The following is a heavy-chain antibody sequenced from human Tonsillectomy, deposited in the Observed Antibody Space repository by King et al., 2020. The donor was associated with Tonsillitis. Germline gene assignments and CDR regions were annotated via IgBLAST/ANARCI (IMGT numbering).Heavy chain of an antibody. V-gene: IGHV4-59*01. Sequence: QLQESGPGLVKPSETLSLTCTVSGGSISSYYCSWIRQPPGKGLEWICYIYYKWSNNYNPSLKSRVTISVDTSKNQLSLKLSPVTAADTAVYYCARDKVCSGYYCAYGMDVWGQGTTVTVSS. CDR2: IYYKWSN. CDR3: ARDKVCSGYYCAYGMDV. D-gene: IGHD3-22*01. J-gene: IGHJ6*02. CDR1: GGSISSYY.